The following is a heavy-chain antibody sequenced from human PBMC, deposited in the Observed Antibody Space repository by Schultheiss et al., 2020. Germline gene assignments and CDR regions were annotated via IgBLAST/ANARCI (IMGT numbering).Heavy chain of an antibody. D-gene: IGHD2-15*01. Sequence: ASVKVSCKASGYTFTSYYMHWVRQAPGQGLEWMGIINPSGGSTSYAQKFQGRVTMTRDTSTSTVYMELSSLRSEDTAVYYCARLKYCSGGSCYLGFDYWGQGTLVTVSS. CDR3: ARLKYCSGGSCYLGFDY. CDR2: INPSGGST. J-gene: IGHJ4*02. CDR1: GYTFTSYY. V-gene: IGHV1-46*01.